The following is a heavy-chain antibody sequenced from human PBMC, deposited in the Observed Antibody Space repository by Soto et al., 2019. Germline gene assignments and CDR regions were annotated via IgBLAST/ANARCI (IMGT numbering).Heavy chain of an antibody. D-gene: IGHD3-9*01. CDR2: ISGSGGST. V-gene: IGHV3-23*01. Sequence: GGSLRLSCAASGLTFSRYAMSWGRQAPGKGLEWVSAISGSGGSTYDADSVKGRFTISRDNSKNTLYLQMNSLRAEDTAVYYCSLFYCDILTGHDYSFQGTLIS. J-gene: IGHJ4*02. CDR1: GLTFSRYA. CDR3: SLFYCDILTGHDY.